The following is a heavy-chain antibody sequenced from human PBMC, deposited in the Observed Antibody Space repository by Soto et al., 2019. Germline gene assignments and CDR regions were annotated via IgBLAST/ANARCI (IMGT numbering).Heavy chain of an antibody. CDR1: GGTFSSYA. CDR2: IIPIFGTA. CDR3: ARDKRAARRGNYYYGMDV. Sequence: QVQLVQSGAEVKKPGSSVKVSCKASGGTFSSYAISWVRQAPGQGLEWMGGIIPIFGTANYAQKFQGRVTITADESTSTADMELSSLRSEDTAVYYCARDKRAARRGNYYYGMDVWGQGTTVTVSS. V-gene: IGHV1-69*01. J-gene: IGHJ6*02. D-gene: IGHD6-6*01.